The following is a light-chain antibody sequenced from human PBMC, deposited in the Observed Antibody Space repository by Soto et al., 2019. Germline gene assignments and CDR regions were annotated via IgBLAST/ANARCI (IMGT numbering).Light chain of an antibody. Sequence: EIVLTQSPATLSLSPGERSTLSCRASQSVSSGYLAWYQQKPGQAPRLLIYDASNRATGIPARFSGSGSGTDFTLTISSLEPEDFAVYYCQQRSNWPTFGGGTTGDIK. CDR1: QSVSSGY. CDR3: QQRSNWPT. CDR2: DAS. V-gene: IGKV3-11*01. J-gene: IGKJ4*01.